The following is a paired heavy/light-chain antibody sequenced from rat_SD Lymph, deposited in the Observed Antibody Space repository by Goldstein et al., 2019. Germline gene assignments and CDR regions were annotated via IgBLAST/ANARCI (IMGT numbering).Heavy chain of an antibody. CDR1: GFTFSNYG. D-gene: IGHD1-4*01. CDR2: ISSSSSYI. CDR3: ARVGYPGTSYNWFAY. Sequence: EVQLVESGGGLVQPGRSLKLSCLASGFTFSNYGMNWIRQAPGKGLEWVASISSSSSYIYYADTVKGRFTISRDNAKNTLYLQMTSLRSEDTALYYCARVGYPGTSYNWFAYWGQGTLVTVSS. V-gene: IGHV5-34*01. J-gene: IGHJ3*01.
Light chain of an antibody. Sequence: DIVMTQSPSSLAVSAGETVTINCKSSQSLLYSGNQKNYLAWYQQKPGQSPKLLIYWASTRQSGVPDRFIGSGSGTDFTLTISSVQAEDLAIYYCQQYYDTPFTFGSGTKLEIK. CDR3: QQYYDTPFT. J-gene: IGKJ4*01. CDR2: WAS. CDR1: QSLLYSGNQKNY. V-gene: IGKV8S5*01.